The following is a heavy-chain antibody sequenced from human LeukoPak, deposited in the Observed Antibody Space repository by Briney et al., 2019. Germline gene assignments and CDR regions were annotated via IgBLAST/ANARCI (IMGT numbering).Heavy chain of an antibody. CDR2: IYHTGSA. J-gene: IGHJ4*02. D-gene: IGHD2-2*01. CDR1: GYSFTSGHY. V-gene: IGHV4-38-2*01. CDR3: ARYVTSTTCILRGFDY. Sequence: SETLSLTCSVSGYSFTSGHYWGWIRQPPGKGLEWIANIYHTGSAHYNPSLKSRVTISVDTSKNQFSLKLSSVTAADTAVYYCARYVTSTTCILRGFDYWGQGTLVTVSS.